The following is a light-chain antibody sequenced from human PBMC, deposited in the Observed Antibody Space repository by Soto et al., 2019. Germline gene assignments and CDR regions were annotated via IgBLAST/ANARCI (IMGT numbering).Light chain of an antibody. Sequence: DIQMTQSPSSLSASVGDRVTITCRASQSISSSLNWYQQKSGEAPKVLFYGAYSLQSGVPSRFGGSGSGTDFTLTISSLQPDDFATYYCQQSYSFPRTFGQGTKLEIK. CDR3: QQSYSFPRT. CDR1: QSISSS. J-gene: IGKJ1*01. CDR2: GAY. V-gene: IGKV1-39*01.